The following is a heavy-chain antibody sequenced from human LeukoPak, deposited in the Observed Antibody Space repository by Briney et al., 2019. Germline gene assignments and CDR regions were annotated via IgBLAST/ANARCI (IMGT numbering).Heavy chain of an antibody. CDR1: GYSFTNYW. J-gene: IGHJ5*02. CDR2: NYPGDSET. CDR3: ARHHRGDCSGDSCYHNWFDP. D-gene: IGHD2-15*01. Sequence: GESLKISCKGCGYSFTNYWLGWVRPMPGKGLELMGINYPGDSETRYSPSFQGQVTISADKSISTAYLQWSSLKASDTAMYYCARHHRGDCSGDSCYHNWFDPWGQGTLVTVSS. V-gene: IGHV5-51*01.